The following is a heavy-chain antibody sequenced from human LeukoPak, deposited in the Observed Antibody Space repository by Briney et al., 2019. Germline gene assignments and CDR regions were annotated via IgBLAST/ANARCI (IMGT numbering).Heavy chain of an antibody. Sequence: PSETLSLTCTVSGGSISSNTYYWGWIRQPPGKGLEWIGSLYYSGTTYYNPSLKSRVTISVDTSKNQFSLKLSSVTAADTAVYYCARSGSGYLRYYFDYWGQGTLVTVSS. CDR2: LYYSGTT. J-gene: IGHJ4*02. D-gene: IGHD5-12*01. CDR1: GGSISSNTYY. CDR3: ARSGSGYLRYYFDY. V-gene: IGHV4-39*07.